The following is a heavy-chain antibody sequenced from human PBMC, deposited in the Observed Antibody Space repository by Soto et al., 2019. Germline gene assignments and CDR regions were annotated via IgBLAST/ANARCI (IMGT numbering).Heavy chain of an antibody. CDR2: MYSSGSS. J-gene: IGHJ4*02. CDR1: GGSISNYY. CDR3: VRSGHTFGGVI. Sequence: SETLSLTCTVSGGSISNYYGSWIRQPPGKGLEWIGYMYSSGSSNYNSSLKSRVTISVDTSKNQISLKLTSVTAADTAVYYCVRSGHTFGGVIWGQGTLVTVPS. D-gene: IGHD3-16*01. V-gene: IGHV4-59*01.